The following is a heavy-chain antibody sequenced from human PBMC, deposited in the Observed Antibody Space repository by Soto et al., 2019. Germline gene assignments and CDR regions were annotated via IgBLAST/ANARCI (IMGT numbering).Heavy chain of an antibody. CDR2: IHYSGST. V-gene: IGHV4-30-4*01. CDR1: GGSISSGDYY. D-gene: IGHD1-26*01. J-gene: IGHJ5*02. Sequence: SETLSLTCTVSGGSISSGDYYWSWIRQPPGKGLEWIGYIHYSGSTYYNPSLKSRVTISVDTSKNQFSLKLSSVTAADTAVYYCARGSGSLGGGNWFDPWGQGTLVTVSS. CDR3: ARGSGSLGGGNWFDP.